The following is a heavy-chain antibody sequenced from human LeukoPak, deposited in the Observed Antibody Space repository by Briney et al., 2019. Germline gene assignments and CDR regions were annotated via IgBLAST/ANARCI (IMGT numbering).Heavy chain of an antibody. CDR3: AKLSFTELPSY. J-gene: IGHJ4*02. D-gene: IGHD1-26*01. CDR1: GFTFSSYA. V-gene: IGHV3-23*01. CDR2: ISGSGGST. Sequence: GGSLRLSCAASGFTFSSYAMSWVRQATGKGMEWVSAISGSGGSTYYAGSVKGRFTISRDNSKNTMYLQMNSLRAEDTAVYYCAKLSFTELPSYWGQGTLVTVSS.